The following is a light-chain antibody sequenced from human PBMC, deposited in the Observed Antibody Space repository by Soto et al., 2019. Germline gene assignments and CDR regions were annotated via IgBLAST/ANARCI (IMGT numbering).Light chain of an antibody. V-gene: IGKV3-15*01. CDR3: QQYNSCPRT. J-gene: IGKJ1*01. CDR2: GAS. Sequence: EIVMTQSPATLSVSPGERATLSCRASQSVTDLAGYQQKTGQAPRLLIYGASTRVTGIPVRFSGSGSGTDFPLTISSLQSEDFAVYYCQQYNSCPRTFGQGTKVEVK. CDR1: QSVTD.